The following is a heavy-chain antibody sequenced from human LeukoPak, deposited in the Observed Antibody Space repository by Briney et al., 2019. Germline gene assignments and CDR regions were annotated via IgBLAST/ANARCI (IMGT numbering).Heavy chain of an antibody. J-gene: IGHJ4*02. CDR1: GFTFSNYA. D-gene: IGHD1-26*01. V-gene: IGHV3-23*01. CDR2: ISGGGGGT. Sequence: GGSLRLSCAASGFTFSNYAMSWVRQAPGKGLEWVSGISGGGGGTYHADSVKGRFTISRDNSKNTLYLQMNSLRAEDTAVYYCAEVVHSGSGLLCFDYWGQGALVTVSS. CDR3: AEVVHSGSGLLCFDY.